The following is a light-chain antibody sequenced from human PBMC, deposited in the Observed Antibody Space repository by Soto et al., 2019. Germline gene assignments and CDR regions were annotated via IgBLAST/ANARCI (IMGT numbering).Light chain of an antibody. J-gene: IGKJ2*03. CDR3: QQSFSSPYS. CDR2: GAS. CDR1: HIISTY. Sequence: DVQLTQSPSSLSASVGDRVTISCRTSHIISTYLNWYQQKPGKAPNLLIYGASSLQSGVPSRFSGCGSGTDFTLTISSLQPEDFATYYCQQSFSSPYSFGQGAKLEIK. V-gene: IGKV1-39*01.